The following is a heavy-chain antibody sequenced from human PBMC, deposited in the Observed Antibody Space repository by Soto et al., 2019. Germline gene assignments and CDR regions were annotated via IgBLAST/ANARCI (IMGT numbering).Heavy chain of an antibody. D-gene: IGHD6-19*01. CDR3: ARMYSSGSGWFHP. CDR1: GYSITAGGYY. V-gene: IGHV4-31*10. J-gene: IGHJ5*02. Sequence: ILSLTCFVFGYSITAGGYYWSWILHHPGKGLEWIGSFYSSGSIIYNPSLRSRVSISGDTSSNQFSMSLTSVTAADTARDYCARMYSSGSGWFHPWGQGTLVTVSS. CDR2: FYSSGSI.